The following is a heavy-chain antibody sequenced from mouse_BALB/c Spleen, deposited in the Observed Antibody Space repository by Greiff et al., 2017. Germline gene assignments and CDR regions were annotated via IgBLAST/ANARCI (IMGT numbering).Heavy chain of an antibody. CDR2: ISSGGST. Sequence: EVMLVESGGGLVKPGGSLKLSCAASGFTFSSYAMSWVRQTPEKRLEWVASISSGGSTYYPDSVKGRFTISRDNARNILYLQMSSLRSEATAMYYCARGLLLYYAMDYWGQGTSVTVSS. V-gene: IGHV5-6-5*01. J-gene: IGHJ4*01. CDR3: ARGLLLYYAMDY. CDR1: GFTFSSYA.